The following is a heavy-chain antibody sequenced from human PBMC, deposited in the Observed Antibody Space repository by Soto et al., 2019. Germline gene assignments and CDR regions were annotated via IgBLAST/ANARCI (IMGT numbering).Heavy chain of an antibody. CDR3: ASGAEYSSLGVIDY. V-gene: IGHV3-21*01. CDR1: GFTFSSYS. CDR2: ISSSSSYI. Sequence: VQLVESGGGVVQPGRSLRLSCAASGFTFSSYSMNWVRQAPGKGLEWVSSISSSSSYIYYADSVKGRFTISRDNAKNSLYLQMNSLRAEDTAVYYCASGAEYSSLGVIDYWGQGTLVTVSS. J-gene: IGHJ4*02. D-gene: IGHD6-6*01.